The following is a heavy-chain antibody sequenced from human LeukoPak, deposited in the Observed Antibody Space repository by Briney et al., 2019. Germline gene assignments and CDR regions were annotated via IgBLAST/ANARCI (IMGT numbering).Heavy chain of an antibody. D-gene: IGHD6-19*01. CDR2: ISGSGGST. V-gene: IGHV3-23*01. Sequence: GGSLRLSCAASGFTFSSYAMSWVRQAPGKGLEWVSAISGSGGSTYYADSVKGRFTISRDNSKNTLYLRINSLRAEDTAVYYCAKVASIAVAGIPRVLWGQGTLATVSS. CDR1: GFTFSSYA. CDR3: AKVASIAVAGIPRVL. J-gene: IGHJ4*02.